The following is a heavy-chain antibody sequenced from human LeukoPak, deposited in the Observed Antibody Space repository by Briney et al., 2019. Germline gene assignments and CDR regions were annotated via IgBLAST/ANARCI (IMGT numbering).Heavy chain of an antibody. CDR1: GFTFSDYY. V-gene: IGHV3-11*01. CDR3: ARVVGQRITMVRGVGY. J-gene: IGHJ4*02. CDR2: ISGSGSTI. D-gene: IGHD3-10*01. Sequence: GGSLRLSCAASGFTFSDYYMSWIRQAPGKGLEWVSYISGSGSTIYYADSVKGRFTISRDNAKNSLYLQMNSLRAEDTAVYYCARVVGQRITMVRGVGYWGRRTVVSVSS.